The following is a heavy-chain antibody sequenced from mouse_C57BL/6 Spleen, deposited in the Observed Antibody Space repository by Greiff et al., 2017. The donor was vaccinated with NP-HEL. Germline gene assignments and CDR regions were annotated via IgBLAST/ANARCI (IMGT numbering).Heavy chain of an antibody. CDR3: ARSGYGSSRGYAMDY. CDR1: GYTFTDYN. D-gene: IGHD1-1*01. J-gene: IGHJ4*01. V-gene: IGHV1-18*01. Sequence: EVQLQQSGPELVKPGASVKIPCKASGYTFTDYNMDWVKQSHGKSLEWIGDINPNNGGTIYNQKFKGKATLTVDKSSSTAYMELRSLTSEDTAVYYCARSGYGSSRGYAMDYWGQGTSVTVSS. CDR2: INPNNGGT.